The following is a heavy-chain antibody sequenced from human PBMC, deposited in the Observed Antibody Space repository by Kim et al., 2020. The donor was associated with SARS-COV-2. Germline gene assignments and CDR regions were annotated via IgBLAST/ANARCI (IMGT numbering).Heavy chain of an antibody. D-gene: IGHD3-10*01. CDR3: ARHVTGQVGNWFDP. V-gene: IGHV4-59*08. CDR1: GVSIHSHY. Sequence: SETLSLTCSVSGVSIHSHYWSWIRQPPGKGLEWIGYVYSSGSTNYNPSLKGRVTMSADSAKNQFPMKLSSVTATDTAAFYCARHVTGQVGNWFDPWGQGT. CDR2: VYSSGST. J-gene: IGHJ5*02.